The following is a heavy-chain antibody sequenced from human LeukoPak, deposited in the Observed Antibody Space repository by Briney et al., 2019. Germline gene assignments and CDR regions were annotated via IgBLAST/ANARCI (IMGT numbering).Heavy chain of an antibody. D-gene: IGHD3-10*01. CDR1: GFTFSSYW. J-gene: IGHJ6*02. CDR3: ASTLGGTANYYYGMDV. CDR2: INSDGSST. V-gene: IGHV3-74*01. Sequence: GGSLRLSCAASGFTFSSYWMHWVRQAPGKGLVWVSRINSDGSSTSYADSVKGRFTISRDNAKNTLYLQMNSLRAEDTAVYYCASTLGGTANYYYGMDVWGQGTTVTVSS.